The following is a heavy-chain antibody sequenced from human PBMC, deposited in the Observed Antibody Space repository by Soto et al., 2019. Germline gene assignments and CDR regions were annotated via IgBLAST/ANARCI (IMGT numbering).Heavy chain of an antibody. CDR2: IYYSGST. J-gene: IGHJ5*02. D-gene: IGHD6-19*01. CDR3: ARDRTVAGTSVWFDP. CDR1: GGSISSYY. V-gene: IGHV4-59*12. Sequence: SETLSLTCTVSGGSISSYYWSWIRQPPGKGLEWIGYIYYSGSTNYNPSLKSRVTISVDTSKNQFSLKLSSVTAEDTAVYYCARDRTVAGTSVWFDPWGQGTLVTVSS.